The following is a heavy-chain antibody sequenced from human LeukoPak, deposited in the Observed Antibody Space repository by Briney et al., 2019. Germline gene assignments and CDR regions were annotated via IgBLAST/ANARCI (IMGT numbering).Heavy chain of an antibody. D-gene: IGHD5-18*01. J-gene: IGHJ4*02. CDR3: ARHFDGYSYGQNPYYFDY. Sequence: ASVKVSCKASGYTFTGYYMHWVRQAPGQGLEWMGWINPNSGGTNHAQKFQGRVTMTRDTSISTAYLQWSSLKASDTAMYYCARHFDGYSYGQNPYYFDYWGQGTLVTVSS. CDR1: GYTFTGYY. V-gene: IGHV1-2*02. CDR2: INPNSGGT.